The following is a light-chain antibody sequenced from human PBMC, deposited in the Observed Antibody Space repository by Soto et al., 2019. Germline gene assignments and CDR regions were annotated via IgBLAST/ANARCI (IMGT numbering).Light chain of an antibody. CDR1: QSISTW. CDR2: KAS. J-gene: IGKJ1*01. CDR3: QQYNSYRT. Sequence: DIQITQSPATLSVSVGDRVTITCRASQSISTWLAWYQQKPGKAPKVLIHKASTLESGVPSRFSGSGSGTEFTLTISGLQPDDFATYYCQQYNSYRTFGQGTKVDI. V-gene: IGKV1-5*03.